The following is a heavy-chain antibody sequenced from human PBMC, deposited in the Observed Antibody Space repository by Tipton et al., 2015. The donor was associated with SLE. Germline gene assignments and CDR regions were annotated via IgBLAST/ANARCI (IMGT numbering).Heavy chain of an antibody. CDR2: INHSGST. J-gene: IGHJ4*02. V-gene: IGHV4-34*01. CDR1: GGSISSGGYY. D-gene: IGHD1-20*01. CDR3: ARSNWNLDY. Sequence: TLSLTCAVSGGSISSGGYYWSWIRQPPGKGLEWIGEINHSGSTNYNPSLKSRVTISVDTSKNQFSLKLSSVTAADTAVYYCARSNWNLDYWGQGTLVTVSS.